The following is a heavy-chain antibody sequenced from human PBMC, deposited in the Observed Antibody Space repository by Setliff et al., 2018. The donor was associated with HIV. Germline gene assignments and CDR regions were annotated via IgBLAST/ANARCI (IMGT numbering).Heavy chain of an antibody. CDR2: ISYDGSNK. CDR3: AKSRRRVVTVEYYFDY. J-gene: IGHJ4*02. CDR1: GFTFSSYG. Sequence: PGESLKISCAASGFTFSSYGMHWVRQAPGKGLEWVAVISYDGSNKYYADSVKGRFTISRDNSKNTLYLQMNSLRAEDTAVYYCAKSRRRVVTVEYYFDYWGQGTLVTVSS. D-gene: IGHD2-21*02. V-gene: IGHV3-30*18.